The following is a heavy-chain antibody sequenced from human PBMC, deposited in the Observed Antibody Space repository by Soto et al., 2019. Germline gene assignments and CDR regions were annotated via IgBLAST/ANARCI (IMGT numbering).Heavy chain of an antibody. V-gene: IGHV3-23*01. CDR2: ISGSGGST. CDR3: AKDFRTPDYGDLATSLDY. D-gene: IGHD4-17*01. J-gene: IGHJ4*02. CDR1: GFTFSSYA. Sequence: GGSLRLSCAASGFTFSSYAMSWVRQAPGKGLEWVSAISGSGGSTYYADSVKGRFTISRDNSKNTLYLQMNSLRAEDTAVYYCAKDFRTPDYGDLATSLDYWGQGTLVTVSS.